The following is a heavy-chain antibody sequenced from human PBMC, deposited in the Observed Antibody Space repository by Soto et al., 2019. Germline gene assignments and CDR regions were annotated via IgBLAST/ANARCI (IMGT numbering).Heavy chain of an antibody. CDR2: ISGSGFKK. J-gene: IGHJ5*02. Sequence: PGGSLRLSCAPSGFSFENFGMSWVRQAPGKGLEWISSISGSGFKKYYADSVKGRFTISRDNSKSTVYLELNNLSAEDTAVYHCAKNQGVELVPLATVDWFDPWGPGSVVTVSS. CDR1: GFSFENFG. CDR3: AKNQGVELVPLATVDWFDP. V-gene: IGHV3-23*01. D-gene: IGHD1-26*01.